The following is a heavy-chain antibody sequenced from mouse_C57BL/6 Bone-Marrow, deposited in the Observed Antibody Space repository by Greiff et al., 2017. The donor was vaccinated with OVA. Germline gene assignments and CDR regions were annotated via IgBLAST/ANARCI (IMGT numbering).Heavy chain of an antibody. V-gene: IGHV1-50*01. CDR1: GYTFTSYW. D-gene: IGHD1-1*01. J-gene: IGHJ3*01. CDR3: ARDYYGSSYWFAY. Sequence: VQLQQPGAELVKPGASVKLSCKASGYTFTSYWMQWVKQRPGQGLEWIGEIDPSDSYTNYNQKFKGKATLTVDTSSSTAYMQLSSLTSEDSAVYYWARDYYGSSYWFAYWGQGTLVTVSA. CDR2: IDPSDSYT.